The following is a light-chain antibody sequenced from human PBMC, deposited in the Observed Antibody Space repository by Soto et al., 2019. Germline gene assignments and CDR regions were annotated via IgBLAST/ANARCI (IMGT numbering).Light chain of an antibody. CDR3: CSYAGSYPSYV. J-gene: IGLJ1*01. Sequence: QSVLTQPRSGSGAPGQSVTISCTGTSSDVGGYNYVSWYQQHPGKAPKLMIYDVSKRPSGVPDRFSGSKSGNTASLTISGLQAEDEADYYCCSYAGSYPSYVFGTGTKVTVL. CDR1: SSDVGGYNY. CDR2: DVS. V-gene: IGLV2-11*01.